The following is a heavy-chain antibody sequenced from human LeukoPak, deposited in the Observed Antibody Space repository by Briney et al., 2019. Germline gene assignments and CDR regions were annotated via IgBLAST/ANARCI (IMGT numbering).Heavy chain of an antibody. CDR1: GYSISSGYY. D-gene: IGHD4-17*01. CDR3: ARAGTNLGDYDF. Sequence: SETLSLTCTVSGYSISSGYYWGWIRQAPGKGLEWIGSNSGSTYYNPSLKSRVTISVDMSKNQFSLKMSSVTAADTAVYYCARAGTNLGDYDFWGQGTLVTVSS. V-gene: IGHV4-38-2*02. J-gene: IGHJ4*02. CDR2: NSGST.